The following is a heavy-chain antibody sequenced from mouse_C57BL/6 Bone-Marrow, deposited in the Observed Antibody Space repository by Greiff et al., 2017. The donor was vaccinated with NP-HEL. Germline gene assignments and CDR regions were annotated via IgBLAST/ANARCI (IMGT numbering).Heavy chain of an antibody. CDR3: ASPYDYDVAWFAY. V-gene: IGHV5-6*01. J-gene: IGHJ3*01. Sequence: EVHLVESGGDLVKPGGSLKLSCAASGFTFSSYGMSWVRQTPDKRLEWVATISSGGSYTYYPDSVKGRFTISRDTAKNTLYLQMSSLKSEDTAMYYCASPYDYDVAWFAYWGRGTRVTVSA. CDR2: ISSGGSYT. D-gene: IGHD2-4*01. CDR1: GFTFSSYG.